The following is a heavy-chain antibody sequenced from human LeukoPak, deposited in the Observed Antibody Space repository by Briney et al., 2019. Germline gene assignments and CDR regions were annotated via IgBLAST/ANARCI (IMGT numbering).Heavy chain of an antibody. D-gene: IGHD3-10*01. V-gene: IGHV5-51*01. Sequence: GESLNISCKGSGYSFTCYWICWVRQMPGKGLEWMGIIYPGDSDTRYSPSFQGQVTISADKSISTAYLQWSSLKASDTAMYYCARVDTMVRGVPYGMDVWGKGTTVTVSS. CDR1: GYSFTCYW. CDR2: IYPGDSDT. J-gene: IGHJ6*04. CDR3: ARVDTMVRGVPYGMDV.